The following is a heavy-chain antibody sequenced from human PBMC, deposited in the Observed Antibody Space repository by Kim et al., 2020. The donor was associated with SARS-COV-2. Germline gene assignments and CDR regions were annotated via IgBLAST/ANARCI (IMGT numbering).Heavy chain of an antibody. J-gene: IGHJ4*02. CDR1: GYSFTSYW. CDR3: ARTQGYCSGGSCYPPDY. CDR2: IYPGDSDT. V-gene: IGHV5-51*01. Sequence: GESLKISCKGSGYSFTSYWIGWVRQMPGKGLEWMGIIYPGDSDTRYSPSFQGQVTISADKSISTAYLQWSSLKASDTAMYYCARTQGYCSGGSCYPPDYWGQGTLVTVSS. D-gene: IGHD2-15*01.